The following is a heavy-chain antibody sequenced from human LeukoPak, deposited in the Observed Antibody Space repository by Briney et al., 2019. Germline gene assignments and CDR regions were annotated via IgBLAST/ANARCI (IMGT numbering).Heavy chain of an antibody. CDR1: GFTFGSHA. CDR3: ARAGSDNYYSGINY. Sequence: GGSLRLSCAASGFTFGSHAMNWVRQAPGKGLEWVSGIYGNAGRTFYADSVRGRFTMSRDNSKNTLYLQMDSLRVEDTAIYYCARAGSDNYYSGINYWGQGTLVTVSS. V-gene: IGHV3-23*01. D-gene: IGHD1-26*01. CDR2: IYGNAGRT. J-gene: IGHJ4*02.